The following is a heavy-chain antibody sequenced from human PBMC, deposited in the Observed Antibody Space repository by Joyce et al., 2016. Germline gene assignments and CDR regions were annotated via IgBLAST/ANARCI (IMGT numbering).Heavy chain of an antibody. CDR3: ARPSYGDYYFDF. V-gene: IGHV1-46*01. D-gene: IGHD4-17*01. J-gene: IGHJ4*02. CDR1: GFTFSTSY. CDR2: IDPVGDLT. Sequence: QVQFMQSGAEVKKPGASVKISCRTSGFTFSTSYMPWVRQAPGQGLEWMGVIDPVGDLTRYPQKFQGRVTMTRDTSSETVYMELSSLRSGDTAVYYCARPSYGDYYFDFWGQGTLVTVSS.